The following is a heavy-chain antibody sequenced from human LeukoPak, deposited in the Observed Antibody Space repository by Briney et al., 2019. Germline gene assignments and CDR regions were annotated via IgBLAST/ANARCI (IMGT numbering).Heavy chain of an antibody. CDR3: AKDYGGGYFDY. CDR1: RFTFSRYW. Sequence: GGSLRLSCVVSRFTFSRYWMAWVRQAPGKGPEWVAQIKEDGSEKYYMDFVGGRFTISGDNAKNSLYLQMNSLRVEDTAVYYCAKDYGGGYFDYWGQGTLVTVSS. J-gene: IGHJ4*02. V-gene: IGHV3-7*01. D-gene: IGHD3-16*01. CDR2: IKEDGSEK.